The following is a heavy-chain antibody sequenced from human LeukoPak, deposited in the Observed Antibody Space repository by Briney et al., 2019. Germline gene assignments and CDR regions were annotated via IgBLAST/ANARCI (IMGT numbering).Heavy chain of an antibody. CDR1: GYTLIELS. V-gene: IGHV1-24*01. D-gene: IGHD1-26*01. CDR2: FDPEDGET. CDR3: ATVAQGVVGGTGSLDY. Sequence: ASVKVSCKVSGYTLIELSVHWVRQAPGKGLEWMGGFDPEDGETIYAQRFQGRVTMTEDTSTDTAYIELGSLRSEDTAVYYCATVAQGVVGGTGSLDYWGQGTLVTVSS. J-gene: IGHJ4*02.